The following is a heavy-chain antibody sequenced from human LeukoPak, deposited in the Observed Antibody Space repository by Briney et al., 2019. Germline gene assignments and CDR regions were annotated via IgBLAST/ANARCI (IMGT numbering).Heavy chain of an antibody. CDR3: ARGPKASLQWLGHFDY. V-gene: IGHV4-34*01. Sequence: SETLSLTCAVYGGSFSGYDWSWIRQPPGKGLEWIGEINHSGSTNYNPSLKSRVTISVDTSKNQFSLKLSSVTAADTAVYYCARGPKASLQWLGHFDYWGQGTLVTVSS. D-gene: IGHD6-19*01. J-gene: IGHJ4*02. CDR1: GGSFSGYD. CDR2: INHSGST.